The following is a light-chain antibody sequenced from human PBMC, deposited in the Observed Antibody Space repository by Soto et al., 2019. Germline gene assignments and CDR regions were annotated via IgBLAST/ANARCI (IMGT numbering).Light chain of an antibody. J-gene: IGKJ2*01. CDR3: QHYNGY. CDR1: QNIRSW. Sequence: DMPMTQSPTTLSASVGDRVTITCRASQNIRSWLAWYQQKPGKAPKVLIYDASTLESGVPSRFSGSGFGTEFTLTISSLQPDEFATYYCQHYNGYFGQGTKVDIK. CDR2: DAS. V-gene: IGKV1-5*01.